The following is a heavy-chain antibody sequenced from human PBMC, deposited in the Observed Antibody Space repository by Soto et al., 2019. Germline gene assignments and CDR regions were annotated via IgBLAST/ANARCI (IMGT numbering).Heavy chain of an antibody. CDR2: IWHDGSNK. CDR3: ARPPSAAGTVGFDF. Sequence: QVQLVQSGGGVVQPGRSLRLSCETSGFRFRDYGMHWVRQAPGKGLEWVAVIWHDGSNKHYADSVKGRFTVSRDNSKSTLFLQMDTLRAEDTAVYYCARPPSAAGTVGFDFWGQGTPVTVSS. V-gene: IGHV3-33*01. J-gene: IGHJ4*02. CDR1: GFRFRDYG. D-gene: IGHD1-1*01.